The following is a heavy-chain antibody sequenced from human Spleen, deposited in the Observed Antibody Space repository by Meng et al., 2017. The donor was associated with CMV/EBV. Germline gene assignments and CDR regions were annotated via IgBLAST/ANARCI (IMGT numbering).Heavy chain of an antibody. J-gene: IGHJ4*02. CDR2: VYSGGSTT. V-gene: IGHV3-23*03. CDR1: GFTFSSYI. D-gene: IGHD1-1*01. CDR3: ARELPGMPGAFDY. Sequence: ASGFTFSSYIMTWVRQAPGKGLEWVSLVYSGGSTTYYADSVKGRFTISRDNSKNTLYLQMNGLRDDDTAVYYCARELPGMPGAFDYWGQGTLVIVSS.